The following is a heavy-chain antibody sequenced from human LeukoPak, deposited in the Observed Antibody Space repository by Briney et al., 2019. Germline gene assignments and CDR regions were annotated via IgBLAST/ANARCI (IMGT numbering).Heavy chain of an antibody. D-gene: IGHD2-21*01. CDR1: GFIFTTQG. J-gene: IGHJ4*02. CDR2: IRDDGSDK. V-gene: IGHV3-30*02. Sequence: GGSLRLSCVPSGFIFTTQGMHWVRQATRKRPQWVAFIRDDGSDKYYADSVKGRFTISRDTSKNTLYVQMSSLRPEDTALYYCARDADWAFDYWGQGTLVTVSS. CDR3: ARDADWAFDY.